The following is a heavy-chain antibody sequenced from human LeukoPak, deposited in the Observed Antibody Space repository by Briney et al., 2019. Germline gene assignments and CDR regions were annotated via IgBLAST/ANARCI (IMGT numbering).Heavy chain of an antibody. CDR3: ARIPLITIFGVVIKRRGSFDY. CDR1: GGSISSYY. D-gene: IGHD3-3*01. Sequence: SETLSLTCTVSGGSISSYYWSWIRQPPGNGLEWIGYIYTSGSTTYNPSLKSRVTMSIDTSKNQFSLKLSSVTAADTAVYYCARIPLITIFGVVIKRRGSFDYWGQGTLVTVSS. J-gene: IGHJ4*02. CDR2: IYTSGST. V-gene: IGHV4-4*09.